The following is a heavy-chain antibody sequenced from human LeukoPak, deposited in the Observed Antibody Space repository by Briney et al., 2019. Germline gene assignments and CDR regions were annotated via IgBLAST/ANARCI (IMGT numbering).Heavy chain of an antibody. CDR2: ISSSSKYI. D-gene: IGHD2/OR15-2a*01. V-gene: IGHV3-21*01. CDR1: GSSFSSYS. CDR3: AKLLGYFDY. Sequence: GGSLRLXCGDSGSSFSSYSMNWVRQAPGKDLEWVSSISSSSKYIYYADSVKGRFTISRDNAKNSLYLQMNGLRADDTAVYYCAKLLGYFDYWGQGTLVTVSS. J-gene: IGHJ4*02.